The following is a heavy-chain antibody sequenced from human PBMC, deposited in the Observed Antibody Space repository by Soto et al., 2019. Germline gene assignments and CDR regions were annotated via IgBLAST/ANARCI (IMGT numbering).Heavy chain of an antibody. D-gene: IGHD6-13*01. CDR3: AKRLMYSSSWYYFDY. J-gene: IGHJ4*02. V-gene: IGHV3-23*01. CDR2: ITSGGGST. Sequence: EVQLLESGGGLVQPGGSLRLSCAASGFTFSSYAMSWVRQAPGKGLEWVSGITSGGGSTYYADSVKGRFTISRDNSKNTLYLQMNNLRAEDTAVYYCAKRLMYSSSWYYFDYWGQGTMVTVSS. CDR1: GFTFSSYA.